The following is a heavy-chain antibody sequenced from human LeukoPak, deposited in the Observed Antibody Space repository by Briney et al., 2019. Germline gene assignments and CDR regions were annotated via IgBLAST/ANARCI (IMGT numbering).Heavy chain of an antibody. V-gene: IGHV1-58*02. CDR1: GFTFTSSA. CDR2: IVVGSGNT. D-gene: IGHD1-26*01. Sequence: ASVKVSCKASGFTFTSSAMQWVRQARGQRLEWIGWIVVGSGNTNYAQKFQERVTITRDMSTSTAYMELSSLRSEDTAVYYCAADHGTYDGKNADVAFDIWGQGTMVTVSS. CDR3: AADHGTYDGKNADVAFDI. J-gene: IGHJ3*02.